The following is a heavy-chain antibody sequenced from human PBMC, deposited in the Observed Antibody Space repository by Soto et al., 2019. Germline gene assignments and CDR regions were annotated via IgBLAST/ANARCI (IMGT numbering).Heavy chain of an antibody. CDR1: GFTFSSYG. CDR3: AKNRGEWELPKFRGGYYYYGMDV. J-gene: IGHJ6*02. D-gene: IGHD1-26*01. CDR2: ISYDGSNK. V-gene: IGHV3-30*18. Sequence: GGSLRLSCAASGFTFSSYGMHWVRQAPGKGLEWVAVISYDGSNKYYADSVKGRFTISRDISKNTLYLQMNSLRAEDTAVYYCAKNRGEWELPKFRGGYYYYGMDVWGQGTTVTVSS.